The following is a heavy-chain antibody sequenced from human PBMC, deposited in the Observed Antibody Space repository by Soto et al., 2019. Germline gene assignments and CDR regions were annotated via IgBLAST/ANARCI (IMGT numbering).Heavy chain of an antibody. CDR3: ARLRIATNNYKWFDP. J-gene: IGHJ5*02. V-gene: IGHV4-31*03. CDR2: IYVTGAV. D-gene: IGHD2-21*01. CDR1: GAALNSGNYY. Sequence: SETLSLTCSVSGAALNSGNYYWSWIRQVPGKGLEWIGHIYVTGAVDYNPPLRDRITISQDTSERQFSLNLRLVTAADTAVYYCARLRIATNNYKWFDPWGEGTLVTVSS.